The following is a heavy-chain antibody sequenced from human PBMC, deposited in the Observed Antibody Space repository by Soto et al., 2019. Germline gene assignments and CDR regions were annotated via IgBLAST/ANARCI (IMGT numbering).Heavy chain of an antibody. CDR3: TSRGGDRSSGNYKF. D-gene: IGHD6-19*01. CDR2: IGTHASGGTT. V-gene: IGHV3-49*03. CDR1: GFSFADFP. Sequence: EVQLVESGGGFVQPGRSLRLSCTASGFSFADFPVHWFRQAPGRGLQWVGFIGTHASGGTTQYAASVKGRFSVLRDDSKSIAYLHMSILKGEDTAVYYCTSRGGDRSSGNYKFWGQGTLVTVSS. J-gene: IGHJ4*02.